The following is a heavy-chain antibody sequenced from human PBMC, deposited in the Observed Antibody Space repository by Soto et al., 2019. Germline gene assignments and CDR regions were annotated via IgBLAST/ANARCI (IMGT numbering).Heavy chain of an antibody. J-gene: IGHJ4*02. CDR3: ARSNFPKLIDY. D-gene: IGHD1-1*01. CDR1: GFTFSSYG. Sequence: GGSLRLSCAASGFTFSSYGMHWVRQAPGKGLEWVAVIWYDGSNKYYADSVKGRFTISRDNSKNTLYLQMNSLRAEDTAVYYCARSNFPKLIDYWGQGTLVTVSS. CDR2: IWYDGSNK. V-gene: IGHV3-33*01.